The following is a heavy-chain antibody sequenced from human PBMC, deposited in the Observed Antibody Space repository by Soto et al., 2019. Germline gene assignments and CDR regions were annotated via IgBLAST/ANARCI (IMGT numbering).Heavy chain of an antibody. J-gene: IGHJ6*02. D-gene: IGHD2-15*01. Sequence: QITLKESGPTLVKPTQTLTLTCTFSGLSLSTSGVGVGWIRQPPGKALEWLALIYWDDDKRYSPSLTSRLTITKDTSKNQVVLTMTNMDPVDPATYYCAHVLVVVANYGMDLWGQWTPVTVSS. CDR1: GLSLSTSGVG. V-gene: IGHV2-5*02. CDR3: AHVLVVVANYGMDL. CDR2: IYWDDDK.